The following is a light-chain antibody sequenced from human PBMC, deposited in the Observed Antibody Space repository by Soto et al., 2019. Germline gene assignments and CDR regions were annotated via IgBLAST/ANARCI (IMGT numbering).Light chain of an antibody. Sequence: QSALTQPRSVSGSPGQSVTISCTGTSSDVGGYNYVSWDQQHPGKAPKLMIYDVSKRPSGVPDRFSGSNSGNTASLTISGLQAEDEADYYCWSYAGDYTFLVFGGGTQLTVL. CDR3: WSYAGDYTFLV. J-gene: IGLJ7*01. CDR2: DVS. V-gene: IGLV2-11*01. CDR1: SSDVGGYNY.